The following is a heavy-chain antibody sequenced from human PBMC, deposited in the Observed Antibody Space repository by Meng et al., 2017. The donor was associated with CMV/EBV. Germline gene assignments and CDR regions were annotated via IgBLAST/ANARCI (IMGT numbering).Heavy chain of an antibody. D-gene: IGHD1-7*01. CDR2: INPNSGGT. J-gene: IGHJ2*01. CDR3: ATYIGNYINWYFDL. V-gene: IGHV1-2*02. CDR1: GYTFTGYY. Sequence: QGKVWQSGAEVKKPGASVKVSCKASGYTFTGYYMHWVRQAPGQGLEWMGWINPNSGGTNYAQKFQGRVTMARDTSISTAYMELSRLRSDDTAVYYCATYIGNYINWYFDLWGRGTLVTVSS.